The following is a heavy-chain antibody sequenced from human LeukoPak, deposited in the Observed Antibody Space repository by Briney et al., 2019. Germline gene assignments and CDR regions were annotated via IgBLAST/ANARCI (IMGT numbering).Heavy chain of an antibody. CDR1: GFTLSSYA. CDR2: ISGSGGST. J-gene: IGHJ4*02. Sequence: PGGSLRLSCAASGFTLSSYAMSWVRQAPGKGLEWVSAISGSGGSTYYADSVKGRFTISRDNSKNTLYLQMNSLRAEGTAVYYCAKEPFYDFYLYYFDYWGQGTLVTVSS. D-gene: IGHD3-3*01. V-gene: IGHV3-23*01. CDR3: AKEPFYDFYLYYFDY.